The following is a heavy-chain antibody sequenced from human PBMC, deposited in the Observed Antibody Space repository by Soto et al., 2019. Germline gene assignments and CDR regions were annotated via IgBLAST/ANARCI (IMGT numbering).Heavy chain of an antibody. CDR2: IIPILGIA. V-gene: IGHV1-69*02. J-gene: IGHJ5*02. Sequence: QVQLVQSGAEVKKPGSSVKVSCKASGGTFSSYTISWVRQAPGQGLEWMGRIIPILGIANYAQKFQGRVTITADKSTSTAYMELSSLRSEDTAVYYCASLELDIGVVPAARFDPWGQGTLVPVSS. CDR1: GGTFSSYT. CDR3: ASLELDIGVVPAARFDP. D-gene: IGHD2-2*01.